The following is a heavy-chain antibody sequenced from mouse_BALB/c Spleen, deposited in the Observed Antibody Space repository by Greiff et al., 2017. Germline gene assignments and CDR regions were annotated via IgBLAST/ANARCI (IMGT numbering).Heavy chain of an antibody. D-gene: IGHD1-2*01. CDR1: GDSITSGY. CDR3: ARRRTTAWYFDV. Sequence: VQLKESGPSLVKPSQTLSLTCSVTGDSITSGYWNWIRKFPGNKLEYMGYISYSGSTYYNPSLKSRISITRDTSKNQYYLQLNSVTTEDTATYYCARRRTTAWYFDVWGAGTTVTVSS. J-gene: IGHJ1*01. V-gene: IGHV3-8*02. CDR2: ISYSGST.